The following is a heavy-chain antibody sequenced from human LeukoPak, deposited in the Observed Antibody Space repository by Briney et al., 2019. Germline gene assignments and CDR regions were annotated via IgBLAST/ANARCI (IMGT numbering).Heavy chain of an antibody. D-gene: IGHD3-3*01. J-gene: IGHJ4*02. CDR1: GFTFSDYY. Sequence: PGGSLRLSCAASGFTFSDYYMSWIRQAPGKGLEWVSAISGSGGSTYYADSVKGRFTISRDNSKNTLYLQMNSLRAEDTAVHYCAKYDLTYYFDYWGQGTLVTVSS. CDR2: ISGSGGST. CDR3: AKYDLTYYFDY. V-gene: IGHV3-23*01.